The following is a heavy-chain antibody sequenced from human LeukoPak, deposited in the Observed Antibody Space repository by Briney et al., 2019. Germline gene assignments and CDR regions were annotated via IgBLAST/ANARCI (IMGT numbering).Heavy chain of an antibody. CDR1: GFTFSDYY. CDR2: IGRSAYSI. J-gene: IGHJ4*02. V-gene: IGHV3-11*01. CDR3: ARDSTGTYFDY. Sequence: PGGSLRLSCEASGFTFSDYYMSWIRQAPGKGPEWVSYIGRSAYSIYYADSVKGRFTISRDNAKSSLSLQMNSLRAEDTAVYYCARDSTGTYFDYWGQGILVTVSS. D-gene: IGHD1-1*01.